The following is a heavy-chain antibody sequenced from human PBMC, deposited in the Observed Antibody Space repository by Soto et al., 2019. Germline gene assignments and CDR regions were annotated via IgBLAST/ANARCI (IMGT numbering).Heavy chain of an antibody. CDR1: GFTFSAYG. CDR2: ISSSGTT. Sequence: GGSLSLSCAASGFTFSAYGINWLRQAPGKGLEWVSYISSSGTTFYADSVKGRFTISRDNARNSLFLQMNSLRDEDTAVYYCASQYGGDDFDYWGQGTLVTVSS. D-gene: IGHD2-21*02. V-gene: IGHV3-48*02. CDR3: ASQYGGDDFDY. J-gene: IGHJ4*02.